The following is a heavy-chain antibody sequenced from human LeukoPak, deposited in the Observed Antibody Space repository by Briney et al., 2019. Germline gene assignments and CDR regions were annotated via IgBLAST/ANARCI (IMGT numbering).Heavy chain of an antibody. J-gene: IGHJ3*02. CDR3: AREASIYSAGWYDAFNI. Sequence: SETLSLTCTVSGGSISSSSYYWGWIRQPPGKGLEWIGSVMHGGNTHYNPSLKGRVTISVDTSKNQFSLKLNSVTAADTAVYYCAREASIYSAGWYDAFNIWGQGTMVPVSS. CDR1: GGSISSSSYY. CDR2: VMHGGNT. V-gene: IGHV4-39*07. D-gene: IGHD6-19*01.